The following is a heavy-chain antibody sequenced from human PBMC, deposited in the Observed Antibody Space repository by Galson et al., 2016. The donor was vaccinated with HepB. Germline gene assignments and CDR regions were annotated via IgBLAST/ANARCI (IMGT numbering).Heavy chain of an antibody. CDR3: ARGRKGSDYFPLDY. Sequence: SETLSLTCTVSGGSISSYYWNWIRQPPGKGLEWIGYIYYSGSTSYNPSLKSRVTISVDTSKHQFFMELRSVTAADTAVYYCARGRKGSDYFPLDYWGQGTLAAVSS. J-gene: IGHJ4*02. CDR2: IYYSGST. D-gene: IGHD4-17*01. CDR1: GGSISSYY. V-gene: IGHV4-59*01.